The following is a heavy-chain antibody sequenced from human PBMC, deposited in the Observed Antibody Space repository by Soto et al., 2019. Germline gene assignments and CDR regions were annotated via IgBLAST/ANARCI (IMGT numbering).Heavy chain of an antibody. V-gene: IGHV4-30-2*01. J-gene: IGHJ4*02. CDR1: GASITFGGYS. CDR3: ARGGGSDSFDY. CDR2: INHLETT. Sequence: KTSETLSLTCTVSGASITFGGYSWSWIRQTPGKGLEWIGYINHLETTFYNPSFGSRLTLSIDRAKNQFSLKLHSMSAADRAVYFCARGGGSDSFDYWGQGILVTVSS. D-gene: IGHD1-26*01.